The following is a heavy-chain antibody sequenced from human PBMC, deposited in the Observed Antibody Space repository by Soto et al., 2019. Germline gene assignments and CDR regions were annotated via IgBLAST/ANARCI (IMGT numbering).Heavy chain of an antibody. J-gene: IGHJ4*02. V-gene: IGHV3-30*18. CDR1: GFTFSSYG. CDR2: ISHDGSNK. CDR3: AKGDTKFDY. Sequence: QVQLVESGGGVVQPGRSPRLSCAASGFTFSSYGMHWVRQAPGKGLEWVAVISHDGSNKYYADSVKGRFTISRDNSKNTLYLQMNSLRAEDTAVYYCAKGDTKFDYWGQGTLVTVSS.